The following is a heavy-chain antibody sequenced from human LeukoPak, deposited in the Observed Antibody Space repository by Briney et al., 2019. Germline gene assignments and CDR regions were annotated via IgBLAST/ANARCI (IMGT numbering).Heavy chain of an antibody. D-gene: IGHD6-13*01. V-gene: IGHV4-34*01. Sequence: PSETLSLTCAVYGGSFSGYYWSWIRQPPGKGLEWIGEINHSGSTNYNPSLKSRVTISVDTSKNQFSLKLSSVTAADTAVYYCARVEQQLSNGYNWFDPWGQGTLVTVSS. CDR3: ARVEQQLSNGYNWFDP. CDR1: GGSFSGYY. J-gene: IGHJ5*02. CDR2: INHSGST.